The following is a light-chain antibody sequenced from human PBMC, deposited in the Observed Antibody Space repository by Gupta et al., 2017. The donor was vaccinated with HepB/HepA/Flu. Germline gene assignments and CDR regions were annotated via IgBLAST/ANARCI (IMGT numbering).Light chain of an antibody. CDR2: DAS. V-gene: IGKV1-33*01. CDR1: QDIRNY. J-gene: IGKJ2*01. CDR3: QQYDNVPRYN. Sequence: DIQMTHSPSSLSASVGDRVTITCQASQDIRNYLNWYQQKPGKAPKLLIYDASSLETGVPFRFSGSGSGTHFTFTISSLQPEDIGTYYCQQYDNVPRYNFGQGTKLEIK.